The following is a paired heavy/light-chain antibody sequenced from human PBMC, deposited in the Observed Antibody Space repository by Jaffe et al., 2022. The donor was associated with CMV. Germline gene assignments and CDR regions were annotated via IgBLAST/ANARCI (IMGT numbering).Light chain of an antibody. CDR3: QQYDNLPPRT. Sequence: DIQMTQSPSSLSASVGDRVTITCQASQDISNYLNWYQQKPGKAPKLLIYDASNLETGVPSRFSGSGSGTDFTFTISSLQPEDIATYYCQQYDNLPPRTFGPGTKVDIK. CDR1: QDISNY. J-gene: IGKJ3*01. CDR2: DAS. V-gene: IGKV1-33*01.
Heavy chain of an antibody. V-gene: IGHV3-48*03. CDR2: ISSSGSTI. J-gene: IGHJ3*02. CDR1: GFTFSSYE. Sequence: EVQLVESGGGLVQPGGSLRLSCAASGFTFSSYEMNWVRQAPGKGLEWVSYISSSGSTIYYADSVKGRFTISRDNAKNSLYLQMNSLRAEDTAVYYCARDRDYYDSSGYYSLGAFDIWGQGTMVTVSS. CDR3: ARDRDYYDSSGYYSLGAFDI. D-gene: IGHD3-22*01.